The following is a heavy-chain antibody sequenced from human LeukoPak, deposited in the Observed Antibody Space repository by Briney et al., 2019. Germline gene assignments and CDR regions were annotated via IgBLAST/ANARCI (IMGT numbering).Heavy chain of an antibody. D-gene: IGHD6-19*01. J-gene: IGHJ4*02. CDR2: ISSSSSYI. CDR1: GFTFSDHY. Sequence: PGGSLRLSCAASGFTFSDHYMDWVRQAPGKGLEWVSSISSSSSYIYYADSVKGRFTISRDNAKNSLYLQMNSLRAEDTAVYYCARRAAVAAPDYWGQGTLVTVSS. CDR3: ARRAAVAAPDY. V-gene: IGHV3-21*01.